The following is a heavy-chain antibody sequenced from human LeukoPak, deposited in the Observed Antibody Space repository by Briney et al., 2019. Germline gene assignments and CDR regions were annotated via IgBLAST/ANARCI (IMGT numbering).Heavy chain of an antibody. V-gene: IGHV4-59*01. J-gene: IGHJ4*02. CDR3: ARHYGSGTYPLDY. CDR1: GGSISPYS. D-gene: IGHD3-10*01. Sequence: ASETLSLTCTVSGGSISPYSWSWIRQPPGKGLEWIGYIYYSGNTKYNPSLKSRVTMSVDTSKNQFSLKLSSVTAADTAVYYCARHYGSGTYPLDYWGQGTLVTVPS. CDR2: IYYSGNT.